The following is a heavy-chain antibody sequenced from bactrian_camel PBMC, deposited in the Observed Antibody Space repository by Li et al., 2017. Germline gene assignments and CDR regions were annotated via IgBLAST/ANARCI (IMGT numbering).Heavy chain of an antibody. D-gene: IGHD4*01. V-gene: IGHV3S54*01. CDR1: GYTLPMN. Sequence: HVQLVESGGGSVQAGGSLRLSCVASGYTLPMNMGWFRRLPGQEREVVALIYEGDGSDYYADSAEGRFTISQDNDKNTLYLQMNCLKSEDTAIYYCAARWSDTRFGASMKPDDYRYWGQGTQVTVS. CDR3: AARWSDTRFGASMKPDDYRY. J-gene: IGHJ4*01. CDR2: IYEGDGSD.